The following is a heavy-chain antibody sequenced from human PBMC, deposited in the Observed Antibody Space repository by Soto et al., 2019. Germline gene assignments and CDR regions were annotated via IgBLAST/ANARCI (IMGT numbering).Heavy chain of an antibody. J-gene: IGHJ2*01. CDR1: GFTFTSYA. V-gene: IGHV3-23*01. Sequence: EMQLLESGGGLVQPGGSLRLSCAASGFTFTSYAMNWVRQGPGKRLEWVSGISANGGATYYADSVKGRFNISRDNSKDTLFLEMNSLRAEDTAVYFCVKDYRSYSGSYGGRYFDLWGRGTLVTVSA. CDR2: ISANGGAT. D-gene: IGHD1-26*01. CDR3: VKDYRSYSGSYGGRYFDL.